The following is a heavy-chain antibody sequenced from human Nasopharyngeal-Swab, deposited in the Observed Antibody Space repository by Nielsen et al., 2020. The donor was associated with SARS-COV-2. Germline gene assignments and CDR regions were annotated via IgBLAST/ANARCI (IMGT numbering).Heavy chain of an antibody. CDR3: AKAPYLRGLDV. J-gene: IGHJ6*02. CDR1: GVTFSTYV. V-gene: IGHV3-23*01. Sequence: GESLKISCAASGVTFSTYVMHWVRQAPGKGLEWVSIISGSGDTTYYADSVNDRFTISRDNSKNTLYLQMNSLRVEDTAVYYCAKAPYLRGLDVWGQGTTVTVSS. CDR2: ISGSGDTT. D-gene: IGHD2-21*01.